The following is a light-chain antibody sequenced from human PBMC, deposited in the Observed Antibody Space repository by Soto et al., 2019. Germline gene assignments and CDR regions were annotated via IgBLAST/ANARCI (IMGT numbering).Light chain of an antibody. CDR1: QSISSY. J-gene: IGKJ3*01. CDR2: DAS. CDR3: QQRSNWLFT. V-gene: IGKV3-11*01. Sequence: EIVLTQSPATLSLSPGERATLSCRASQSISSYLAWYQQKPGQAPRLILSDASNRATCIPATFSGTGSGTDFTLTISSLEQEDFAVYYCQQRSNWLFTFGPGTKLDIK.